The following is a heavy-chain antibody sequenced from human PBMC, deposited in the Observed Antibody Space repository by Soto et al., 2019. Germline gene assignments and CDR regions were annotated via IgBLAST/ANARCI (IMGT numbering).Heavy chain of an antibody. CDR2: IYPTGST. V-gene: IGHV4-4*07. CDR1: WGSFSSYY. J-gene: IGHJ5*02. D-gene: IGHD2-2*01. Sequence: QVQLQESGPGLVKPSETLSLSCTVSWGSFSSYYCNWVRKSAGKGLEWIGRIYPTGSTTYNPSLKSRLTMSVDTSKNQFSLRLTSMTAADTAVYYCATGRSEIVPGAMDTWGQGTLVTVSS. CDR3: ATGRSEIVPGAMDT.